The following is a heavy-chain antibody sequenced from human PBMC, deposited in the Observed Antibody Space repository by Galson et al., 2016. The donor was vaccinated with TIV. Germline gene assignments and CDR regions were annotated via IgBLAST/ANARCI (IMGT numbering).Heavy chain of an antibody. CDR2: ISNGGSTT. CDR3: ARAVTTRVEDYYYGMDV. Sequence: SLRLSCAVSGFTFTDYYMNWIRLAPGKGLEWVSYISNGGSTTYYADFVKGRFTISRDNAKNSLYLHMSSLRAEDTAVYYCARAVTTRVEDYYYGMDVWGQGTAVTVSS. J-gene: IGHJ6*02. CDR1: GFTFTDYY. V-gene: IGHV3-11*04. D-gene: IGHD3-22*01.